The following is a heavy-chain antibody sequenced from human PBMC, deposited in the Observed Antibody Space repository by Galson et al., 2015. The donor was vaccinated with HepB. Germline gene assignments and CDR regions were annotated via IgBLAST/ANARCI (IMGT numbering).Heavy chain of an antibody. D-gene: IGHD3-22*01. Sequence: SLRLSCAASGFTFSDYYMSWIRQAPGKGLEWVSYISSSSSYTNYADSVKGRFTISRDNAKNSLYLQMNSLRAEDTAVYYCARGLNYYDSSAPLGGYWGQGTLVTVSS. J-gene: IGHJ4*02. CDR1: GFTFSDYY. CDR2: ISSSSSYT. CDR3: ARGLNYYDSSAPLGGY. V-gene: IGHV3-11*05.